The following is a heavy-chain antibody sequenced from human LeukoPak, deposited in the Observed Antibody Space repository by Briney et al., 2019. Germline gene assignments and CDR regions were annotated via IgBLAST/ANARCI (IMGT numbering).Heavy chain of an antibody. J-gene: IGHJ5*02. V-gene: IGHV3-74*01. CDR2: ISSDGSSA. CDR3: ARVLAVAGSSILRS. CDR1: GFTFSNYW. Sequence: GGSLRLSCAASGFTFSNYWMSWVRQAPGKGLEWLSRISSDGSSADYADSVKGRFTISRDNTKNTLYLQMNSLRVEDTAVYYCARVLAVAGSSILRSWGQGTLVTVSS. D-gene: IGHD6-19*01.